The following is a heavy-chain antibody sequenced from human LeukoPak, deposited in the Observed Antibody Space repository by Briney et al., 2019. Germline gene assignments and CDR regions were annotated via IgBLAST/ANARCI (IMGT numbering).Heavy chain of an antibody. D-gene: IGHD7-27*01. CDR2: INPNSGGT. V-gene: IGHV1-2*02. CDR1: GYTFTGYY. CDR3: ARDPSTGEGDY. Sequence: ASVKVSCKASGYTFTGYYMHWVRQAPGQGLEWMGWINPNSGGTIYAQKFQGRVTMTRDTSISTAYMELSRLRSDDTAVYYCARDPSTGEGDYWGQGTLVTVSS. J-gene: IGHJ4*02.